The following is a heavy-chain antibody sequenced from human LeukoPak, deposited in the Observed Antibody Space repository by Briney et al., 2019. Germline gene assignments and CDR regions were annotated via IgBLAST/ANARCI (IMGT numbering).Heavy chain of an antibody. CDR3: AKRLPVVGDRNRAFDY. CDR1: GFTFSNYA. Sequence: GGSLRLSCTASGFTFSNYAMNWVPQSPGKGREGLSVISSGSSTYYADSVKGRFTISRHNSKNTLYLQMNSLRAEDTAVYYCAKRLPVVGDRNRAFDYWGQGTLVTVSS. V-gene: IGHV3-23*01. J-gene: IGHJ4*02. D-gene: IGHD2-21*02. CDR2: ISSGSST.